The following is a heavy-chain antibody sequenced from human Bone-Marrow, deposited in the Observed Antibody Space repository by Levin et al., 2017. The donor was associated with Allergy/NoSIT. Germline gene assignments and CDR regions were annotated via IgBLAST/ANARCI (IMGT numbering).Heavy chain of an antibody. V-gene: IGHV1-18*01. CDR1: GYTFTSYA. CDR2: ISAYNGNT. Sequence: ASVKVSCKASGYTFTSYAFSWVRQAPGQGLEWMGWISAYNGNTNYAQKLQGRVTMTTDTSTSTAYMELRSLRSDDTAVYYCARDPRILVAGQEGYFDSWGQGTLVTVSS. D-gene: IGHD6-19*01. J-gene: IGHJ4*02. CDR3: ARDPRILVAGQEGYFDS.